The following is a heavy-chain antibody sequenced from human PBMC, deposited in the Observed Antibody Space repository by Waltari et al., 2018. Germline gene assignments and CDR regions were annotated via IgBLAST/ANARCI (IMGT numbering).Heavy chain of an antibody. D-gene: IGHD3-22*01. Sequence: QVQLVQSGAEVKKPGASVKVSCKASGYTFTSYAMHWVRQAPGQRLEWMGWINAGNGNKKYSQKFQGRVTITRDTSASTAYMELSSLRSEETAVYYCARSFYYDSSGYYTHYYFDYWGQGTLVTVSS. CDR3: ARSFYYDSSGYYTHYYFDY. J-gene: IGHJ4*02. CDR2: INAGNGNK. CDR1: GYTFTSYA. V-gene: IGHV1-3*01.